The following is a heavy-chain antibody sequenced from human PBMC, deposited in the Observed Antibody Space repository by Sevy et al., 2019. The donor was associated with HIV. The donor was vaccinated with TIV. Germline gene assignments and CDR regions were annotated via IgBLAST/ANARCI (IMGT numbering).Heavy chain of an antibody. CDR3: ARGGISGGSCYFDY. CDR2: IYYSGST. D-gene: IGHD2-15*01. J-gene: IGHJ4*02. V-gene: IGHV4-61*01. Sequence: SETLSLTCTVSGGSVSSGSYYWSWIRQPPGKGVEWIGYIYYSGSTNYNPSLKSRVTISVDTSKNQFSLKLSSVTAADTAVYYCARGGISGGSCYFDYWCQGTLVTVSS. CDR1: GGSVSSGSYY.